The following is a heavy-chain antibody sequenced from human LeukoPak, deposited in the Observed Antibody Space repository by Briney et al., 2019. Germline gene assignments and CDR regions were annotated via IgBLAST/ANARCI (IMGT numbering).Heavy chain of an antibody. J-gene: IGHJ4*02. CDR2: IYSGST. Sequence: GGSLRLSCTVSGFTVTSNSMSWVRQAPGKGLEWVSFIYSGSTHYSDSVKGRFTISRDNSKNTLYLQMNSLRAEDTAVYYSARVSSWYVDYWGQGTLVTVSS. V-gene: IGHV3-53*01. D-gene: IGHD6-13*01. CDR3: ARVSSWYVDY. CDR1: GFTVTSNS.